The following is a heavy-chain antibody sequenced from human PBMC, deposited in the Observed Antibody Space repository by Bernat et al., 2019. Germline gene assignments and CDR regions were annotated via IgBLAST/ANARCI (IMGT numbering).Heavy chain of an antibody. D-gene: IGHD1-26*01. V-gene: IGHV3-30*03. Sequence: QVHLVESGGGVVQPGRSLRLSCAASGFSFSRYGMHWVRQAPGKGLEWVAVISYDGSNKYYADSVKGRFTISRDNSKNTLYLQMNSLGAEDTAVYYCATAQGLQIVGATTGRQIDYWGQGTLVTVSS. CDR3: ATAQGLQIVGATTGRQIDY. J-gene: IGHJ4*02. CDR1: GFSFSRYG. CDR2: ISYDGSNK.